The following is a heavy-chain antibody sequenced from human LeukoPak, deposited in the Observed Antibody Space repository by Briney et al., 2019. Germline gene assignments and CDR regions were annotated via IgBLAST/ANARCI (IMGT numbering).Heavy chain of an antibody. D-gene: IGHD5-24*01. Sequence: PSPTLSLTCVVYGGSVNGFYWSWIRQPPGKGLEWIGEITHSGVSSYNPSLKGRVTISVDTSKNQFSLKLRSVTAADTAVYYCARGIYNDYYFDYWGQGTLVTVSS. V-gene: IGHV4-34*01. CDR3: ARGIYNDYYFDY. CDR2: ITHSGVS. J-gene: IGHJ4*02. CDR1: GGSVNGFY.